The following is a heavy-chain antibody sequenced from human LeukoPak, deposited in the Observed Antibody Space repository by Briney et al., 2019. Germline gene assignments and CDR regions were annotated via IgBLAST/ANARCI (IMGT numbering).Heavy chain of an antibody. D-gene: IGHD5-18*01. CDR3: ARPGYSYGVAFDI. J-gene: IGHJ3*02. V-gene: IGHV1-2*04. CDR2: INPNSGGT. CDR1: GYTFTGYY. Sequence: ASVKVSCKASGYTFTGYYMHWVRQAPGQGLEWMGRINPNSGGTNYAQKFQGWVTMTRDTSISTAYMELSRLRSDDTAVYYCARPGYSYGVAFDIWGQGTMVTVSS.